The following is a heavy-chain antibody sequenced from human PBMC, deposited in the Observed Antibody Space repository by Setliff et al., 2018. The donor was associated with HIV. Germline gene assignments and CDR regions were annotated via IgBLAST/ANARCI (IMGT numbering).Heavy chain of an antibody. J-gene: IGHJ3*02. V-gene: IGHV1-8*02. D-gene: IGHD2-15*01. Sequence: ASVKVSCKVSGYTFTTYDINWVRQAAGQGLEWMGWMNPNSGNTGYAQRFQGRLTMTRNTSISTAYMELNSLMSEDTAVYFCAIRREVVVATTRRGLDIWGQGTMVTVSS. CDR3: AIRREVVVATTRRGLDI. CDR1: GYTFTTYD. CDR2: MNPNSGNT.